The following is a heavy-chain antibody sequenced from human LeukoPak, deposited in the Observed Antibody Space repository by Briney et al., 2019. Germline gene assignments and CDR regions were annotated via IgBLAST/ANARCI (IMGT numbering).Heavy chain of an antibody. V-gene: IGHV5-51*01. Sequence: GESLKISCKGSGYSFTSYWIGWVRQMPGKGLEWMGIIYPGDSDTRYSPSFQGQVTISADKSISTAYLQWSSLKASDTAMYYCARQGGYSSGWYPDYYYYMDVWGKGTTVTVSS. CDR1: GYSFTSYW. CDR2: IYPGDSDT. CDR3: ARQGGYSSGWYPDYYYYMDV. J-gene: IGHJ6*03. D-gene: IGHD6-19*01.